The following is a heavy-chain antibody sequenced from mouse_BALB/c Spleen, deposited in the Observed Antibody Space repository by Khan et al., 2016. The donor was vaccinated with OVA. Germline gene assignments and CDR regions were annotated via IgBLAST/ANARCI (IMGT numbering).Heavy chain of an antibody. CDR1: GFSFTNYG. CDR2: IWSDGST. D-gene: IGHD2-10*01. CDR3: ARQPYFHYYIMDY. V-gene: IGHV2-6-1*01. Sequence: QIQLVQSGPGLVAPSQSLSITCTISGFSFTNYGIHWVRQPPGKGLEWLVVIWSDGSTSYNSALKSRLSISRDNSKSQVFLRMNSLQTDDTVMYYCARQPYFHYYIMDYWGQGTSVIVSS. J-gene: IGHJ4*01.